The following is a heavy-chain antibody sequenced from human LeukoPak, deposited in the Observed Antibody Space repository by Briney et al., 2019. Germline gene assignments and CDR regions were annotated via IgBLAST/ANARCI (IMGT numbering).Heavy chain of an antibody. D-gene: IGHD2-2*01. J-gene: IGHJ6*03. CDR3: ARLPVVPAAIIYYYYYMDV. CDR1: GFAFSSYS. V-gene: IGHV3-48*01. CDR2: ISSSSSTI. Sequence: PGGTLRPSCSAFGFAFSSYSMNWVRQAPGKGLEWVSYISSSSSTIYYADSVKGRFTISRDNAKNSLYLQMNSLRAEDTAVYYCARLPVVPAAIIYYYYYMDVWGKGTTVTVSS.